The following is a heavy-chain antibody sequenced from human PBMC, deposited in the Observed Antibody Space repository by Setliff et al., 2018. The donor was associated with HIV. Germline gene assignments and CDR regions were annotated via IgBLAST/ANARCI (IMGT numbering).Heavy chain of an antibody. CDR3: AGSGSGYGANAFDI. J-gene: IGHJ3*02. CDR2: INHSGST. D-gene: IGHD5-12*01. CDR1: GGSIRSHY. Sequence: PSETLSLTCTVSGGSIRSHYWSWIRQPPGKGLEWIGEINHSGSTNYNPSLKSRVTISVDTSKNQFSLKMSSVTAAATAVYYCAGSGSGYGANAFDIWGQGTKVTVSS. V-gene: IGHV4-34*01.